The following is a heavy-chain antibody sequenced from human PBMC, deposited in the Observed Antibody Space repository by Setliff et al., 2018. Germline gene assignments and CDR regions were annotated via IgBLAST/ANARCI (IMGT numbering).Heavy chain of an antibody. Sequence: GGSLRLSCAASGFTFSSYWMHWVRQAPGKGLVWVAVISYDGINKYYADSVRGRFTISRDNSKNTLYLQMNSLRAEDTAVYYCAKDVGYCSCTSCYSQVVAFDIWGQGTMVTVSS. CDR2: ISYDGINK. J-gene: IGHJ3*02. V-gene: IGHV3-30*18. CDR1: GFTFSSYW. CDR3: AKDVGYCSCTSCYSQVVAFDI. D-gene: IGHD2-2*01.